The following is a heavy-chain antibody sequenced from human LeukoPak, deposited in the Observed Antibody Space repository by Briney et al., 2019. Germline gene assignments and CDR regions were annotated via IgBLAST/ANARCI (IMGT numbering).Heavy chain of an antibody. Sequence: PGGSLRLSCAASGFTFSTFAMIWVRQPPGKGLEWVSSIFPSGGEIHYADSVRGRFTISRDNSKSTLSLQMNSLRAEDTAVYYCARAIAAAGTYWGQGTLVTVSS. CDR2: IFPSGGEI. CDR1: GFTFSTFA. J-gene: IGHJ4*02. CDR3: ARAIAAAGTY. V-gene: IGHV3-23*01. D-gene: IGHD6-13*01.